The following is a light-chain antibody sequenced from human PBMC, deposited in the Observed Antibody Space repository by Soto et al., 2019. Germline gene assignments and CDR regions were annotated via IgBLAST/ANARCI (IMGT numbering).Light chain of an antibody. J-gene: IGKJ1*01. V-gene: IGKV3-15*01. CDR1: QSVGSN. CDR2: GAS. Sequence: EIVMTQSPATPSVTPGERATLSCRASQSVGSNLAWYQQKPGQAPRLLICGASTRATGIPARFSGSGSGTEFTLTISSLQSEDFAIYFCQQYNNWPPDRTFGQGTKVEIK. CDR3: QQYNNWPPDRT.